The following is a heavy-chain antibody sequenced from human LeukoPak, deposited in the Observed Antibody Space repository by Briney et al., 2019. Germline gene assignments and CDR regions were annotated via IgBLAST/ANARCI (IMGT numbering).Heavy chain of an antibody. Sequence: GGSLTLSCAASGFTFSTYTMNWVRQAPGKGLEWVSSISSSSDSIYYADSVKGRFTISRDNARDSLYLQMSSLRAEDTAVYYCAREYCGGAGCYSIDYWGQGTLVTVSS. CDR2: ISSSSDSI. CDR3: AREYCGGAGCYSIDY. J-gene: IGHJ4*02. CDR1: GFTFSTYT. D-gene: IGHD2-15*01. V-gene: IGHV3-21*01.